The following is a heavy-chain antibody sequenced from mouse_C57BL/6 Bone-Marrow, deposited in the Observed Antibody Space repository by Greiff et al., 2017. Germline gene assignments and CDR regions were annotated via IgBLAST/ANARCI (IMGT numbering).Heavy chain of an antibody. V-gene: IGHV2-9-1*01. D-gene: IGHD1-1*01. CDR3: ARNSPVYYYGSSLDY. CDR2: IWTGGGT. J-gene: IGHJ2*01. CDR1: GFSLTSYA. Sequence: QVQLQQSGPGLVAPSQCLSITCTVSGFSLTSYAISWVRQPPGKGLEWLGVIWTGGGTNYNSAPNSRLSISKDNSKSQVFLKMNSLQTDDAARYYCARNSPVYYYGSSLDYWGQGTTLTVSA.